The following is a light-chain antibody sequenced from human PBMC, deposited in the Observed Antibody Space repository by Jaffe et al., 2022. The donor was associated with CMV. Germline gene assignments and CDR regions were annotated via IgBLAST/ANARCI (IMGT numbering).Light chain of an antibody. V-gene: IGKV1-39*01. CDR2: DAS. J-gene: IGKJ1*01. CDR1: LSIGTH. Sequence: DVQMTQSPSSLSASVGDKVTLTCRASLSIGTHLNWYQQIPGKAPLLLISDASNLQSGVPSRFSGSGSGTDFTLTIGGLQPEDFATYFCQQRYTTPRTFGQGTKVEVK. CDR3: QQRYTTPRT.